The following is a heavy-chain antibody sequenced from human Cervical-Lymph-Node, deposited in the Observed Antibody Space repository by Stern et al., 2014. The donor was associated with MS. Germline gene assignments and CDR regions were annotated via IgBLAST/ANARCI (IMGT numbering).Heavy chain of an antibody. CDR1: GGSITGYY. Sequence: VQLVESGPGLVKPSETLSLTCSVSGGSITGYYWSWFRQPPGKGLEWIGYIYYSGSTNYNPSLKSRVSISVDTSMNQFSLNLSSVPAGDTALYYCAKAPPLWASILYFDFWGRGSLVTVSS. CDR3: AKAPPLWASILYFDF. J-gene: IGHJ2*01. CDR2: IYYSGST. D-gene: IGHD2-15*01. V-gene: IGHV4-59*01.